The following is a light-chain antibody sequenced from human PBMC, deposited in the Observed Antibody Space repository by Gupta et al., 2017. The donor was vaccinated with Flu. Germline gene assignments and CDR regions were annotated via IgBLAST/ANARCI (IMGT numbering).Light chain of an antibody. CDR3: ASWDDRRSGPV. CDR1: TSNIGSNY. V-gene: IGLV1-47*01. CDR2: RDN. J-gene: IGLJ3*02. Sequence: RVTISCSGSTSNIGSNYVFWYQHLPGAAPSLLIYRDNQRRSGVPDRFSGSKSGTSASLAISGLRAEDEADYYCASWDDRRSGPVFGGGTKLTVL.